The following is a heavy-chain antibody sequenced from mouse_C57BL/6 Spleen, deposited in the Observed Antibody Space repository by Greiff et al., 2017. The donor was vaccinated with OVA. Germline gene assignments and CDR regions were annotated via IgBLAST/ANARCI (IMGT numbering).Heavy chain of an antibody. V-gene: IGHV1-82*01. CDR1: GYAFSSSW. CDR2: IYPGDGDT. D-gene: IGHD2-4*01. CDR3: ARSIYYDYLYYAMDY. J-gene: IGHJ4*01. Sequence: VHLVESGPELVKPGASVKISCKASGYAFSSSWMNWVKQRPGKGLEWIGRIYPGDGDTNYNGKFKGKATLTADKSSSTAYMQLSSLTSEDSAVYFCARSIYYDYLYYAMDYWGQGTSVTVSS.